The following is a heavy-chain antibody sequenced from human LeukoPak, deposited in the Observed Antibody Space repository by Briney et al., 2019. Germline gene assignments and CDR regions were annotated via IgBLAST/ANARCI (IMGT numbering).Heavy chain of an antibody. D-gene: IGHD3-22*01. Sequence: ASVKVSCKASGYTFTSYGISWVRQAPGQGLEWMGWISAYNGNTNYAQKLQGRVTMTTDTSTSTAYMELRSLRSEDTAVYYCATGPLEYYDSSGYYGYWGQGTLVTVSS. J-gene: IGHJ4*02. CDR3: ATGPLEYYDSSGYYGY. CDR1: GYTFTSYG. CDR2: ISAYNGNT. V-gene: IGHV1-18*01.